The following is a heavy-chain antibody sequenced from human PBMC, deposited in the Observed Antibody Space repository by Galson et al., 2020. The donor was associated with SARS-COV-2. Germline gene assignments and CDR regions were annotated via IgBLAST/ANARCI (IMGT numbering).Heavy chain of an antibody. CDR3: ARGVGRYGGHPGAPPTYYYYGMDV. Sequence: SVKVSCKASGGTFSSYAISWVRQAPGQGLEWMGGILPIFGTANYAQKFQGRVTITADESTSTAYMELSSLRSEDTAVYYCARGVGRYGGHPGAPPTYYYYGMDVWGQGTTVTVSS. D-gene: IGHD4-17*01. CDR1: GGTFSSYA. J-gene: IGHJ6*02. V-gene: IGHV1-69*13. CDR2: ILPIFGTA.